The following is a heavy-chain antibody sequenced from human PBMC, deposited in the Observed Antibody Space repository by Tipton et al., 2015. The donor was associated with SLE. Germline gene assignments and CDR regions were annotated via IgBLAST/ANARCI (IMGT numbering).Heavy chain of an antibody. CDR3: ARRLGYCSASTCSFDP. V-gene: IGHV3-30*02. Sequence: SLRLSCAASGFTFSSYGMHWVRQAPGKGLEWVAFIRYDGSNKYYADSVKGRFTISRDDSKNTLYLQMNSLRAEDTAVYYCARRLGYCSASTCSFDPWGQGSLVTVSS. D-gene: IGHD2-2*01. CDR2: IRYDGSNK. CDR1: GFTFSSYG. J-gene: IGHJ5*02.